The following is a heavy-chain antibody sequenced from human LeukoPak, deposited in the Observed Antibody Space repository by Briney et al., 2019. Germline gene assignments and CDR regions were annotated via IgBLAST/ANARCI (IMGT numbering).Heavy chain of an antibody. J-gene: IGHJ6*02. CDR1: GFTFRNYV. D-gene: IGHD4-17*01. CDR3: AKDSTVTTYYYYGMDV. Sequence: PGGSLRLSCLASGFTFRNYVMHWVRQAPGKGPEYISGISGDGDNTYYADSVKGRFTLSRDNSQNTLYLQMNSLRAEDTAVYYCAKDSTVTTYYYYGMDVWGQGTTVTVSS. CDR2: ISGDGDNT. V-gene: IGHV3-64*04.